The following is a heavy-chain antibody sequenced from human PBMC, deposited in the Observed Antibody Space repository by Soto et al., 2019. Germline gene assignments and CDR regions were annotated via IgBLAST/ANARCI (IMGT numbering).Heavy chain of an antibody. J-gene: IGHJ6*02. D-gene: IGHD3-10*01. CDR2: LKPDNGGT. Sequence: ASVKVSCKASGYTFTGHYMHWVRQVSGRRLEFLGWLKPDNGGTYYAPKFQGRVTFTRDTSKTTAYMEMSGLQSDDTAVYFCARDLCPLGSGSPCPTFGMDLWRQGTTVTVSS. V-gene: IGHV1-2*02. CDR1: GYTFTGHY. CDR3: ARDLCPLGSGSPCPTFGMDL.